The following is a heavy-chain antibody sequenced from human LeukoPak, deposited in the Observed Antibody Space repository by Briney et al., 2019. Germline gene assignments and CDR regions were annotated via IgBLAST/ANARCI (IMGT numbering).Heavy chain of an antibody. CDR1: EFTFSNYA. Sequence: VQPGGSLRLSCVASEFTFSNYAMVWVRQAPGKGLEWVSALSGSGGNTYYADSVEGRFTISRDNSKNTLYLQMNSLRAEDTAVYYCANGGLRITMTYWGQGTLVTVSS. D-gene: IGHD3-22*01. J-gene: IGHJ4*02. CDR3: ANGGLRITMTY. CDR2: LSGSGGNT. V-gene: IGHV3-23*01.